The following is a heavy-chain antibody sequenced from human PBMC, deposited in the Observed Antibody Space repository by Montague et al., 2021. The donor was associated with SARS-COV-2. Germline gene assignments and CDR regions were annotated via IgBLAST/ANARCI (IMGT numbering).Heavy chain of an antibody. J-gene: IGHJ2*01. D-gene: IGHD3-22*01. CDR3: ARRGYYDSAGYHWHLDL. V-gene: IGHV4-39*01. CDR2: IYYSGST. CDR1: GGSISSSNYY. Sequence: SETLSLTCTVSGGSISSSNYYWGWIRQPPGKGLEWIGSIYYSGSTYYTPSLKSRVTISVDTSKNQFSLRLSSVTAADTAVYYCARRGYYDSAGYHWHLDLWGRGMLVTVSS.